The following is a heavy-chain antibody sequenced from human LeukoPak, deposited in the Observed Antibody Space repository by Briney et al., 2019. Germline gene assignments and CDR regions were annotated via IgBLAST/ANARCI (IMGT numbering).Heavy chain of an antibody. D-gene: IGHD2-2*02. V-gene: IGHV3-21*01. CDR1: GFTFSSYS. Sequence: GGSLRLSCAASGFTFSSYSMNWVRQAPGKGLEWVSSISSSSSYIYYADSVKGRFTISRDNAKNSLYLQMNSLRAEDTAVYYCARARGLGYCSSTSCYKSGLGFDPWGQGTLVTVSS. CDR2: ISSSSSYI. J-gene: IGHJ5*02. CDR3: ARARGLGYCSSTSCYKSGLGFDP.